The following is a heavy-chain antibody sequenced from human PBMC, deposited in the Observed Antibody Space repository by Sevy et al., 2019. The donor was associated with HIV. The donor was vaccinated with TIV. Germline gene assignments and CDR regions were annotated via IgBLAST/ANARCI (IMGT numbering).Heavy chain of an antibody. CDR2: IWFDGSNI. CDR3: ARERTYLFDY. Sequence: GGSLRLSCVASGFTFGSYGMLWVRQAPGKGLEWVAGIWFDGSNIHYADSVRGRFTISRDNSKNTLSLQMSSLRAEDTAVYYCARERTYLFDYCGQGTLVTVSS. CDR1: GFTFGSYG. V-gene: IGHV3-33*01. J-gene: IGHJ4*02.